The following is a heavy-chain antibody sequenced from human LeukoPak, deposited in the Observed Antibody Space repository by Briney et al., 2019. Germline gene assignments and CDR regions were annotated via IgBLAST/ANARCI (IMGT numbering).Heavy chain of an antibody. CDR3: VIIPSSGSIFFDY. D-gene: IGHD6-19*01. Sequence: GGSQRLLCSVWGYPLSIYDMHGAPEARGRGLEYGSAISSNGGSTYCADSVKGRFTISRNNSNNTLYLQMSSLRAEDTAVYYCVIIPSSGSIFFDYWGQGTLVTVSS. J-gene: IGHJ4*02. CDR2: ISSNGGST. CDR1: GYPLSIYD. V-gene: IGHV3-64D*06.